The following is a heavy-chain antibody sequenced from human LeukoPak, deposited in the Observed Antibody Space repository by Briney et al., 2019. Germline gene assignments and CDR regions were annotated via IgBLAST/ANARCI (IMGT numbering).Heavy chain of an antibody. CDR2: TYTGGTT. J-gene: IGHJ3*02. CDR3: ARGEYCSGGSCYSAAFDI. CDR1: EFTVTSNY. Sequence: GGCLRLSCAASEFTVTSNYMSWVRHPPEKGLEWVSVTYTGGTTYYADSVKGRFTIARDNSKNTLYLQMNSLRAEDTAVYYCARGEYCSGGSCYSAAFDIWGQGTMVTVSS. V-gene: IGHV3-66*01. D-gene: IGHD2-15*01.